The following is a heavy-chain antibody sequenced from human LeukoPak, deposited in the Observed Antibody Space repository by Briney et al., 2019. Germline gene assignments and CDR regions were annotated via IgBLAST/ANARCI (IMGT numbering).Heavy chain of an antibody. D-gene: IGHD3-22*01. CDR3: ARGPHPILKYDSSGYRFDY. V-gene: IGHV4-38-2*01. J-gene: IGHJ4*02. CDR1: GYSISSGYY. CDR2: IYHSGST. Sequence: NASETLSLTCAVSGYSISSGYYWGWIRQPPGKGLEWIGSIYHSGSTYYNPSLKSRVTISVDTSKNQFSLKLSSVTAADTAVYYCARGPHPILKYDSSGYRFDYWGQGTLVTVSS.